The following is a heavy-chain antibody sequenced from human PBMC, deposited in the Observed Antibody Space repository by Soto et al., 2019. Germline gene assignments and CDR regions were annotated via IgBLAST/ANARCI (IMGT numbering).Heavy chain of an antibody. Sequence: EVQLLESGGGLAQPGGSLRLSCAASGFTFSSQAMSWVRQAPGKGLEWVSTISGTGKNTYYADSVRGRFTISRDNSKNTLYPRTNILRPEDSAVYFGSRDDYPWYFQNWGQGTLVAVSS. V-gene: IGHV3-23*01. D-gene: IGHD4-17*01. CDR2: ISGTGKNT. CDR1: GFTFSSQA. J-gene: IGHJ1*01. CDR3: SRDDYPWYFQN.